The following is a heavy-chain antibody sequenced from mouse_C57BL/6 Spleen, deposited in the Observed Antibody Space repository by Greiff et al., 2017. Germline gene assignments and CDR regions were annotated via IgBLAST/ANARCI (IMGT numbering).Heavy chain of an antibody. V-gene: IGHV5-4*01. Sequence: EVQLVESGGGLVKPGGSLKLSCAASGFTFSSYAMSWVRQTPEKRLEWVATISDGGSYTYYPDNVKGRLTISRDTAKNNLYLQMSHLKSEDTAMYYCARDGNWESFDDWGQGTTLTVSS. J-gene: IGHJ2*01. CDR3: ARDGNWESFDD. CDR1: GFTFSSYA. D-gene: IGHD4-1*01. CDR2: ISDGGSYT.